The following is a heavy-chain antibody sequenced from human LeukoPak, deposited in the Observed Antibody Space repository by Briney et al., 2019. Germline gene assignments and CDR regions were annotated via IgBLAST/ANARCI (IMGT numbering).Heavy chain of an antibody. D-gene: IGHD2-2*01. CDR3: ARDLCSSTSCYLDY. V-gene: IGHV4-61*01. CDR2: IYYSGST. CDR1: GGSVSSGSYY. J-gene: IGHJ4*02. Sequence: SETLSLTCTVSGGSVSSGSYYWSWIRQPPGKGLKWFGYIYYSGSTNYNPSLKSRVTISVDTSKNQFSLKLSSVTAADTAVYYCARDLCSSTSCYLDYWGQGTLVTVSS.